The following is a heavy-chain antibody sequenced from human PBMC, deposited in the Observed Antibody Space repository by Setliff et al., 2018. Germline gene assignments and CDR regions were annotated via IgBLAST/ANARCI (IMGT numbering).Heavy chain of an antibody. CDR1: GYTFTSYG. D-gene: IGHD4-17*01. V-gene: IGHV1-18*01. CDR3: ARDYGASDGFDI. Sequence: ASVKVSCKASGYTFTSYGISWVRQAPGQGLDWMGWIGAYNGNTNYVQKLQGRVTMTTDTSTSTAYMELRSLRSDDTAAYYCARDYGASDGFDIWGQGTMVTVSS. CDR2: IGAYNGNT. J-gene: IGHJ3*02.